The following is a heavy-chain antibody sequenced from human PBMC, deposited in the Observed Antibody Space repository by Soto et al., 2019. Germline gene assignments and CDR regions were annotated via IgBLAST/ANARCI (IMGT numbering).Heavy chain of an antibody. CDR3: VKDTYYYASSGYYIFDY. CDR1: GLTFSRYG. CDR2: ISYDGSNK. V-gene: IGHV3-30*18. Sequence: QEQLVESGGGVVQPGRSLRLSCAASGLTFSRYGMHWVRQAPGKGLEWAAHISYDGSNKHYAESEKGRFTISKDSSKNTLYLQMNSLRAEDTAVYYCVKDTYYYASSGYYIFDYWGQGTLVAVSS. D-gene: IGHD3-22*01. J-gene: IGHJ4*02.